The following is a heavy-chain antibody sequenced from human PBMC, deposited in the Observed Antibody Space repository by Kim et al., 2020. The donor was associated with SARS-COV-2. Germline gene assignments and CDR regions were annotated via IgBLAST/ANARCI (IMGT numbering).Heavy chain of an antibody. CDR1: GLTFSGNA. CDR2: ISYDGSKK. J-gene: IGHJ4*02. Sequence: GGSLRLSCAASGLTFSGNAIHWVRQAPGKGLEWVAVISYDGSKKYYADSVKGRFTISRDNSKNALYLQMNSLKAEDTAMYYCATNPVGRYYFDYWGQGTLGTVSS. V-gene: IGHV3-30*04. D-gene: IGHD4-17*01. CDR3: ATNPVGRYYFDY.